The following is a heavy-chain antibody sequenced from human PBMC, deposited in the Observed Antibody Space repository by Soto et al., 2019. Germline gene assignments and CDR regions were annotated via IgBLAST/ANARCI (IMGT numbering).Heavy chain of an antibody. J-gene: IGHJ5*02. CDR2: ISGSGGST. Sequence: PVGSLRLSCAASGFTFSSYAMSWVRQAPGKGLEWVSAISGSGGSTYYADSVKGRFTISRDNSKNTLYLQMNSLRAEDTAVCYCAKDGNPIPYLTGYYRLGWFDPWGQGTLVTVSS. CDR3: AKDGNPIPYLTGYYRLGWFDP. CDR1: GFTFSSYA. V-gene: IGHV3-23*01. D-gene: IGHD3-9*01.